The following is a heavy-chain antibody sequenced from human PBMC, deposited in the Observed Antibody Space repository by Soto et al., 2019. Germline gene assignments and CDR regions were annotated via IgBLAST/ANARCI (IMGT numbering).Heavy chain of an antibody. D-gene: IGHD4-17*01. CDR2: IFSDNER. CDR1: GFSLTTGEMG. V-gene: IGHV2-26*01. CDR3: ARMNVDSYQFYYAMDV. J-gene: IGHJ6*02. Sequence: SGPTLVNPTATLTLTCTVSGFSLTTGEMGVSWIRQPPGKALEWLAHIFSDNERSYSTSLQGRLTISKDTSGSQVVLSMTNVDPVDTATSYCARMNVDSYQFYYAMDVWGQGTTVTVSS.